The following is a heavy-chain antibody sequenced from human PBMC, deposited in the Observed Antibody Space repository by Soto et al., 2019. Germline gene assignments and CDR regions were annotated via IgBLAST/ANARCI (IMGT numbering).Heavy chain of an antibody. V-gene: IGHV1-18*01. J-gene: IGHJ4*02. CDR2: ISAYNGNT. Sequence: GASVKVSCKASGYTFTSYGISWVRQAPGQGLEWMGWISAYNGNTNYAQKLQGRVTMTTDTSTSTAYMELRSLRSDDTAVYYCARDLTNSVQLERSGYSWYYFDYWGQGTLVTVSS. D-gene: IGHD1-1*01. CDR3: ARDLTNSVQLERSGYSWYYFDY. CDR1: GYTFTSYG.